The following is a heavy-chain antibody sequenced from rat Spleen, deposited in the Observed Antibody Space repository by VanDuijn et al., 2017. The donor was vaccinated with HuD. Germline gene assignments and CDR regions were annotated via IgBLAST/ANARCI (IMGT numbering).Heavy chain of an antibody. CDR2: ISPSGVTT. V-gene: IGHV5-25*01. J-gene: IGHJ4*01. CDR3: ARHYGGYSEYVMDA. CDR1: GFSFSNYY. Sequence: EVQLVESGGGLVQPGRSLKLSCAASGFSFSNYYMAWVRQAPTKGLEWVASISPSGVTTNYRDSVKGRFTISRDNAKSTLYLQMDSLRSEDTATYYCARHYGGYSEYVMDAWGQGASVTVSS. D-gene: IGHD1-11*01.